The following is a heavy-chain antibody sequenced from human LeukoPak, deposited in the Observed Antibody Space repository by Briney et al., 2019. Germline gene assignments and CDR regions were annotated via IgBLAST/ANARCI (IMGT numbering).Heavy chain of an antibody. CDR2: IYYSGST. J-gene: IGHJ4*02. Sequence: ASQTLSLTCTVSGGSISSGDYYWSWIRQPPGKGLEWIGYIYYSGSTNYNPSLKSRVTISVNTSKNQFSLKLSSVTAADTAVYYCARTNWNRFDYWGQGTLVTVSS. D-gene: IGHD1-20*01. CDR1: GGSISSGDYY. CDR3: ARTNWNRFDY. V-gene: IGHV4-30-4*08.